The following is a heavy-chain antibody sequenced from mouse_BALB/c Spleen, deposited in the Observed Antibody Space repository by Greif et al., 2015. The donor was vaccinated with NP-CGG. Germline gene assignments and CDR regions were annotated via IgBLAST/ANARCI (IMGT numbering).Heavy chain of an antibody. J-gene: IGHJ4*01. V-gene: IGHV3-2*02. CDR2: ISYSGST. CDR3: ASAVVAHYYAMDY. Sequence: EVQLQQSGPGLVKPSQSLSLTCTVTGYSITSDYAWNWIRQFPGNKLEWMGYISYSGSTSYNPSLKSRISITRDTSKNQFFLQLNSVTTEDTATYYCASAVVAHYYAMDYRGQGTSVTVSS. D-gene: IGHD1-1*01. CDR1: GYSITSDYA.